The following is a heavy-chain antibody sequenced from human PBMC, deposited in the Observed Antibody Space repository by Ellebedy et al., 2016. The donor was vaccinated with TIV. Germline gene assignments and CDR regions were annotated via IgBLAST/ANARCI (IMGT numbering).Heavy chain of an antibody. D-gene: IGHD4-17*01. CDR3: AKAHYGDSNFDY. J-gene: IGHJ4*02. CDR2: ISGSGGST. V-gene: IGHV3-23*01. Sequence: GESLKISCAASGFTVSSNYMSWVRPAPGKGLEWVSAISGSGGSTYYADSVKGRFTISRDNSKNTLYLQMNSLRAEDTAVYYCAKAHYGDSNFDYWGQGTLVTVSS. CDR1: GFTVSSNY.